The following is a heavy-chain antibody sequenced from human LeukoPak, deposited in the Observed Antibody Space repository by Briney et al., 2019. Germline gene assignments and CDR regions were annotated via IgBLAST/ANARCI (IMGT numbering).Heavy chain of an antibody. Sequence: GASMKVSCKASGYTFTGYYMHWVRQAPGQGLEWMGWINPNSGGTNYAQKFQGRVTMTRDTSISTAYMELSRLRSDDTAVYYCARARPPRYCSSTSCYARRYNWFDPWGQGTLVTVSS. J-gene: IGHJ5*02. D-gene: IGHD2-2*01. CDR1: GYTFTGYY. CDR3: ARARPPRYCSSTSCYARRYNWFDP. CDR2: INPNSGGT. V-gene: IGHV1-2*02.